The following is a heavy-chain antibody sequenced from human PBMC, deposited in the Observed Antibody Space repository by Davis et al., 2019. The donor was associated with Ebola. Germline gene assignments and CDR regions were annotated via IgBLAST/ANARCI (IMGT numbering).Heavy chain of an antibody. J-gene: IGHJ4*02. D-gene: IGHD1-1*01. V-gene: IGHV4-38-2*02. CDR1: GGYISGYY. CDR3: ARGTRRIDLDY. Sequence: SETLSLTCTVSGGYISGYYWSWIRQPPGKGLEWIGSIYHSGSTYHNPSLKSRVTISVDTSKNQFSLKLSSVTAADTAVYYCARGTRRIDLDYWGQGTLVTVSS. CDR2: IYHSGST.